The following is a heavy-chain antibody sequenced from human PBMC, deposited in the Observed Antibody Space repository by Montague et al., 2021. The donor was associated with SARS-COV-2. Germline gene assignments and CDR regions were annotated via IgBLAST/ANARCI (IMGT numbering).Heavy chain of an antibody. Sequence: SETLSLTCTVSGGSVISDTYFWSWIRQPPGKGLEWLAYMYDSDTTXNNPSFWSRVSMSSDRSKNQFSLKLTSVTPADTAVYYCARAANILSGFYNHPFEYWGQGTLVTVSS. CDR2: MYDSDTT. V-gene: IGHV4-61*01. J-gene: IGHJ4*02. CDR1: GGSVISDTYF. CDR3: ARAANILSGFYNHPFEY. D-gene: IGHD3-9*01.